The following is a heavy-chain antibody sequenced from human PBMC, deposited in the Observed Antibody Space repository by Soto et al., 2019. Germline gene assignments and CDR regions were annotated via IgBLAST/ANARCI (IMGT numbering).Heavy chain of an antibody. D-gene: IGHD3-3*01. J-gene: IGHJ6*03. V-gene: IGHV3-48*01. Sequence: GGSLRLSCAASGFTFSSYSMNWVRQAPGKGLEWVSYISSSSSTIYYADSVKGRFTISRDNAKNSLYLQMNSLRAEDTAVYYCARDLTGRDFWSGYYLVYYYYYMDVWGKGTTVTVSS. CDR3: ARDLTGRDFWSGYYLVYYYYYMDV. CDR1: GFTFSSYS. CDR2: ISSSSSTI.